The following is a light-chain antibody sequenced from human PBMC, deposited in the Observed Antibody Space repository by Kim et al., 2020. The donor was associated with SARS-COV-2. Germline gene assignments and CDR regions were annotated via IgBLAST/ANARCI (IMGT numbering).Light chain of an antibody. Sequence: SYELTQPPSVSVAPGKTAIITCGGNDIGRKSVHWYQEKPGQAPVMVIYYNTDRPSGIPERVSGSNSGNTATLTINRVEAGDEAHYYGQVWDRSSDHVVFG. V-gene: IGLV3-21*04. J-gene: IGLJ2*01. CDR2: YNT. CDR1: DIGRKS. CDR3: QVWDRSSDHVV.